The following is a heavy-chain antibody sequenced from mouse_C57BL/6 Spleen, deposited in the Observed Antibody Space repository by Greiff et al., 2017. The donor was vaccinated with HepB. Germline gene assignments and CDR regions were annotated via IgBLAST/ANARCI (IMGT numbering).Heavy chain of an antibody. D-gene: IGHD1-1*01. CDR2: IDPEDGDT. J-gene: IGHJ2*01. CDR1: GFNIKDYY. Sequence: EVQLQESGAELVRPGASVKLSCTASGFNIKDYYMHWVKQRPEQGLEWIGRIDPEDGDTEYAPKFQGKATMPADTSSNTAYLQLSSLTSEDTAVYYCTNDDSNSFSYWGQGTTLTVSS. CDR3: TNDDSNSFSY. V-gene: IGHV14-1*01.